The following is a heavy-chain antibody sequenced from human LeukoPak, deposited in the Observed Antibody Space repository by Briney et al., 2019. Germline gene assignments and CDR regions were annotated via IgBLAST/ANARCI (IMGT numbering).Heavy chain of an antibody. V-gene: IGHV1-18*01. Sequence: ASVKVSCKASGYTFTSYGISWGRQAPGQGLEWMGWISAYNGNTNYAQKLQGRVTMTTDTSTSTAYMELRSLRSDDTAVYYCARVGEITMIVVDTDYWGQGTLVTVSS. J-gene: IGHJ4*02. CDR3: ARVGEITMIVVDTDY. CDR2: ISAYNGNT. D-gene: IGHD3-22*01. CDR1: GYTFTSYG.